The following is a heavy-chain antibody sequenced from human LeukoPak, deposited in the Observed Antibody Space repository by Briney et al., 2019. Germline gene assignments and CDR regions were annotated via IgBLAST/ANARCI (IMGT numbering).Heavy chain of an antibody. CDR1: GGTFSSYA. V-gene: IGHV1-69*13. CDR3: WGDPPRYFSSTSCQDYFDF. CDR2: IIPIFGTA. Sequence: SVKVSCKASGGTFSSYAISWVRQAPGQGLEWMGGIIPIFGTANYAQKFQGRVTITADESTRTAYMQLSSPRSPDPARSYFWGDPPRYFSSTSCQDYFDFWGQGTMVTVSS. J-gene: IGHJ4*01. D-gene: IGHD2-2*01.